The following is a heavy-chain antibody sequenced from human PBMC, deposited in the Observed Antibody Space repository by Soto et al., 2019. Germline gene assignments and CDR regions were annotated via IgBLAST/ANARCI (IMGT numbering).Heavy chain of an antibody. CDR3: AREGPSLRFLEWGNLASDYYYGMDV. CDR1: GYTFTSYD. CDR2: MNPNSGNT. J-gene: IGHJ6*02. Sequence: QVQLVQSGAEVKKPGASVKVSCKASGYTFTSYDINWVRQATGQGLEWMGWMNPNSGNTGYAQKFQGRVTMTRNTSISTAYMELSSLRSEDTAVYYCAREGPSLRFLEWGNLASDYYYGMDVWGQGTTVTVSS. D-gene: IGHD3-3*01. V-gene: IGHV1-8*01.